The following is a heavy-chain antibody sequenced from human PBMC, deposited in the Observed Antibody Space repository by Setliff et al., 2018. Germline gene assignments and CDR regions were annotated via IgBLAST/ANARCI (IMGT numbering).Heavy chain of an antibody. V-gene: IGHV4-38-2*01. J-gene: IGHJ4*02. CDR3: ARVVPAAMYFDY. D-gene: IGHD2-2*01. Sequence: PSETLSLTCAVSGYSISSGYYWGWIRQPPGKGLEWIGSIYHSGRTYYNPSLKSRVTISVDTSKNQFPLKLSSVTAADTAVYYCARVVPAAMYFDYWGQGTLVTVSS. CDR1: GYSISSGYY. CDR2: IYHSGRT.